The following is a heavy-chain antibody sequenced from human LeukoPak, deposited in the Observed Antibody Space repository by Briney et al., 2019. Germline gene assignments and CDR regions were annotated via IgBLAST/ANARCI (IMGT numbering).Heavy chain of an antibody. CDR3: VRDIDYYDSSGFGGGYYYYYYMDV. V-gene: IGHV1-2*06. D-gene: IGHD3-22*01. Sequence: ASVKVSCKASGYTFIDYHLHWVRQAPGQGLEWMGRINPKSGGTSYAQKFQGRVTMTRDTSISTAYMELSSLRSDDTAVYFCVRDIDYYDSSGFGGGYYYYYYMDVWGRGTTVTVSS. J-gene: IGHJ6*03. CDR2: INPKSGGT. CDR1: GYTFIDYH.